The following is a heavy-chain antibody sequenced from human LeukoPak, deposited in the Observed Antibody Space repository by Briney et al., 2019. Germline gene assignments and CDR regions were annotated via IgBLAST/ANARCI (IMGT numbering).Heavy chain of an antibody. V-gene: IGHV4-59*12. CDR2: FYYSGST. CDR3: ATEAVYCSGGSCYSRGYFDY. J-gene: IGHJ4*02. Sequence: SETLSLTCTVSGGSISTYYWSWIRQPPGKGLEWIGYFYYSGSTNYNPSLKSRVTISVDTSKNQSSLNLSSVTAADTAVYYCATEAVYCSGGSCYSRGYFDYWGQGTLVTVSS. D-gene: IGHD2-15*01. CDR1: GGSISTYY.